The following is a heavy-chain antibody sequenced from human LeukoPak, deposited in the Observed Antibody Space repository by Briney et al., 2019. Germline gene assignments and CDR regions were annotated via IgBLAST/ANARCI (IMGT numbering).Heavy chain of an antibody. CDR3: ARDNGEWRLNWFDH. CDR2: IWDDGNNK. Sequence: GGSLRLSCAASGFTFSSYPMHWVRQAPGKGLDWVALIWDDGNNKYYADSVKGRFTISRDNSKNTLYLQMNSLRAEDTAVYYCARDNGEWRLNWFDHWGQGTLVTVSS. D-gene: IGHD2-8*01. V-gene: IGHV3-33*08. CDR1: GFTFSSYP. J-gene: IGHJ5*02.